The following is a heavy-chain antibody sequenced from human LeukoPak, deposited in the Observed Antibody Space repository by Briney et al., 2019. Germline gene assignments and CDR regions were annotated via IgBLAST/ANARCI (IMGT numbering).Heavy chain of an antibody. CDR1: GFTLSSYA. D-gene: IGHD3-10*02. Sequence: GGSLRLSCAASGFTLSSYAMNWVRQAPGKGLEWVSYIDTGTSTIYYADSVKGRFTISRDNAKNSLYLQMNSLRAEDTAVYYCAELGITMIGGVWGKGTTVTISS. J-gene: IGHJ6*04. CDR3: AELGITMIGGV. V-gene: IGHV3-48*04. CDR2: IDTGTSTI.